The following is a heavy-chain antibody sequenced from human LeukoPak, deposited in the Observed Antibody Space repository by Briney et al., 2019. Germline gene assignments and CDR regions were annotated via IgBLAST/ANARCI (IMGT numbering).Heavy chain of an antibody. V-gene: IGHV3-7*01. CDR1: GFTFSTYW. CDR2: IKQDGSEK. J-gene: IGHJ3*02. D-gene: IGHD3-22*01. Sequence: GSLRLSCAASGFTFSTYWMSWVRQAPGKGLEWVANIKQDGSEKYYVDSVKGRFTISRDNAKNSLYLQMNSLRAEDTAVYYCARGFYYDSSGPRSETFDIWGQGTMVTVSS. CDR3: ARGFYYDSSGPRSETFDI.